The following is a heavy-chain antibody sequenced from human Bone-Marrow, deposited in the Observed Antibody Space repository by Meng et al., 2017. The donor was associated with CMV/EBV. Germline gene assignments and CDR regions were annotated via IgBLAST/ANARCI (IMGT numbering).Heavy chain of an antibody. J-gene: IGHJ4*02. CDR1: GFTFSTYA. D-gene: IGHD6-13*01. CDR3: AKEPSSWYRPSFDY. V-gene: IGHV3-23*01. Sequence: GESLKISCAASGFTFSTYAMSWVRQAPGKGLEWVSAISGSGTSTYYADSVKGRFTISRDNSKNTLYLQMNSLRVEDTAVYYCAKEPSSWYRPSFDYWGQGTRVTGSS. CDR2: ISGSGTST.